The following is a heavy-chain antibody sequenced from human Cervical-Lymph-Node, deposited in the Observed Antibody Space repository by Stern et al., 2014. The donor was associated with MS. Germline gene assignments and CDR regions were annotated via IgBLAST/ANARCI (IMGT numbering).Heavy chain of an antibody. D-gene: IGHD2-2*01. Sequence: QVQLVESGGGVVQPGRSLRLSCAASGFTFSSYAMHWVRQAPGKGLEWVAVISYDGSNKYYADSVKGRFTISRDNSKNTLYLQMNSLRAEDTAVYYCARDVVGSSLPYYYYGMDVWGQGTTVTVSS. J-gene: IGHJ6*02. CDR2: ISYDGSNK. CDR1: GFTFSSYA. CDR3: ARDVVGSSLPYYYYGMDV. V-gene: IGHV3-30-3*01.